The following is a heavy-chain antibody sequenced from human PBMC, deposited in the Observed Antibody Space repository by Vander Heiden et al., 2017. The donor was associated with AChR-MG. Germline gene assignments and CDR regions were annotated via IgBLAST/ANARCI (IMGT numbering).Heavy chain of an antibody. Sequence: QVQLQESGPGLVKPSQTLSLTCTVSGGSISSGDYYWSWIRQPPGKGLEWIGYIYYSGSTYYNPSLKSRVTISVDTSKNQFSLKLSSVTAADTAVYYCARGYSGYDYQQAYYYYYYMDVWGKGTTVTVSS. D-gene: IGHD5-12*01. CDR2: IYYSGST. CDR1: GGSISSGDYY. J-gene: IGHJ6*03. CDR3: ARGYSGYDYQQAYYYYYYMDV. V-gene: IGHV4-30-4*01.